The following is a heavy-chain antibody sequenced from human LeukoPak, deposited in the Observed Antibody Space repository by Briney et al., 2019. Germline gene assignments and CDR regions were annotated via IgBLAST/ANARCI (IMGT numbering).Heavy chain of an antibody. V-gene: IGHV3-30-3*01. J-gene: IGHJ3*02. CDR1: GFTFSSYA. D-gene: IGHD6-19*01. CDR2: ISYDGSNK. Sequence: GRSLRLSCAASGFTFSSYAMHWVRQAPGKGLEWVAVISYDGSNKYYADSVKGRFTISRDNSKNTLYLQMNSLRAEDTAVYYCARDPGQWLVLSYAFDIWGQGTMVTVSS. CDR3: ARDPGQWLVLSYAFDI.